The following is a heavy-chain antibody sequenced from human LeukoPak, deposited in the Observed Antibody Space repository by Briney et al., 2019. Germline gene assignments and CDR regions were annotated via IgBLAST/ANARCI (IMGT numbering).Heavy chain of an antibody. J-gene: IGHJ3*02. CDR1: GFIVSSYG. V-gene: IGHV3-30*18. D-gene: IGHD1-26*01. CDR3: AKEWGAGSDAFDI. CDR2: ISYDGSNK. Sequence: GRSLRPSCAAYGFIVSSYGMHWVRQAPGKGLEWVAVISYDGSNKYYADSVKGRFTISRDNSKNTLYLQMNSLRAEDTAVYYCAKEWGAGSDAFDIWGQGTMVTVSS.